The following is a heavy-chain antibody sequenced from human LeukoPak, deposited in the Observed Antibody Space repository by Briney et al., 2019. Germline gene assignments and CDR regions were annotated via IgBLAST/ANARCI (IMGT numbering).Heavy chain of an antibody. V-gene: IGHV4-59*01. Sequence: PSETLSLTCTVSGGSISSYYWSWIRQPLGKGLEWIGYIYYSGSTNYNPSLKSRVTISVDTSKNQFSLKLSSVTAADTAVYYCARTPRDFSGWFDPWGQGTLVTVSS. CDR2: IYYSGST. J-gene: IGHJ5*02. CDR3: ARTPRDFSGWFDP. CDR1: GGSISSYY. D-gene: IGHD3-3*01.